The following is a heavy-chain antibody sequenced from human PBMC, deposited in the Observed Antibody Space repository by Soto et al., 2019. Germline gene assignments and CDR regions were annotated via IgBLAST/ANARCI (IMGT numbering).Heavy chain of an antibody. D-gene: IGHD6-13*01. CDR2: IYYSGST. CDR1: GGSISSYY. Sequence: QVQLQESGPGLVKPSETLSLTCTVSGGSISSYYWSWIRQPPGKGLEWIGYIYYSGSTNYNPSLKSRVTISVDTSKNQFSLKLSSVTASDTAAYYCARGYSSSWYYMDVWGKGTTVTVSS. J-gene: IGHJ6*03. V-gene: IGHV4-59*08. CDR3: ARGYSSSWYYMDV.